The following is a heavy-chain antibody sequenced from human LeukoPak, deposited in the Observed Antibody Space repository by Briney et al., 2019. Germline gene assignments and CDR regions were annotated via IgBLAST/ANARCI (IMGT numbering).Heavy chain of an antibody. D-gene: IGHD1-26*01. V-gene: IGHV3-11*01. J-gene: IGHJ3*02. CDR1: GFTFSDYY. Sequence: GGSLRLSCAASGFTFSDYYMSWIRQAPGKGLEWVSYISSSGSTIYYADSVKGRFTISRDNAKNSLYLQMNSLRAEDTAVYYCARDNLWTRNSGSYYEGFDIWGQGTMVTVSS. CDR3: ARDNLWTRNSGSYYEGFDI. CDR2: ISSSGSTI.